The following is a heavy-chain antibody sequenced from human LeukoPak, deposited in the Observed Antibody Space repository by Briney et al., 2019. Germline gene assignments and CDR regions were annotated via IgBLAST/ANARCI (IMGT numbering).Heavy chain of an antibody. CDR3: GKTDIYFNPIEY. CDR2: IHRDGRT. D-gene: IGHD3-9*01. Sequence: SETLSLTRAVSGVSISSSAWWIWVRQPPGQGLEWIGEIHRDGRTRYNPSLQTRVTMSIDYSKNQISLEVTSVTTADTAIYYCGKTDIYFNPIEYWGPGSLVTVSS. J-gene: IGHJ4*02. V-gene: IGHV4-4*02. CDR1: GVSISSSAW.